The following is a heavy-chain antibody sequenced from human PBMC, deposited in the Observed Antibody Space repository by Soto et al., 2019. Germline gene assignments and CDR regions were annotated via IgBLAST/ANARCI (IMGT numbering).Heavy chain of an antibody. CDR1: GFSISSGYY. D-gene: IGHD2-2*01. J-gene: IGHJ6*02. CDR3: ARDLGEVWVPAATDGMDV. V-gene: IGHV4-38-2*02. CDR2: IYHSGST. Sequence: SETLSLTCAVSGFSISSGYYWGWIRQPPGKGLEWIGSIYHSGSTYYNPSLKSRVTISVDTSKNQFSLKLSSVTAADTAVYYCARDLGEVWVPAATDGMDVWGQGTTVTVSS.